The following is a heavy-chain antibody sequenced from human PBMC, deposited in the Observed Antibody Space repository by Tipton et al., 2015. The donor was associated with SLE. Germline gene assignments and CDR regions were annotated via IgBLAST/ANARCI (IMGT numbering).Heavy chain of an antibody. V-gene: IGHV3-7*01. CDR3: EHLSGTYPFES. CDR1: GFIFSNYW. Sequence: SLRLSCAASGFIFSNYWMTWVRQAPGKGLEWVANMKQDGSDKYNVDSVKGRYTISRDNAKSTLYLQMNSLRTEDTAVYFCEHLSGTYPFESWGQGTLVTVSS. CDR2: MKQDGSDK. J-gene: IGHJ4*02. D-gene: IGHD1-26*01.